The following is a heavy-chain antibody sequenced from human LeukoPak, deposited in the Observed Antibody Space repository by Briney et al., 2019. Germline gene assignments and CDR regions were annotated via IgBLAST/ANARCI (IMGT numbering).Heavy chain of an antibody. CDR3: AKEGAAADPTAYYYGMDV. CDR1: GFTFSSYA. Sequence: PGGSLRRSCAASGFTFSSYAMSWVRQAPGKGLEWVSAISGSGGSTYYADSVKGRFTISRDNSKNTLYLQMNSLRAEDTAVYYCAKEGAAADPTAYYYGMDVWGQGTTVTVSS. CDR2: ISGSGGST. V-gene: IGHV3-23*01. J-gene: IGHJ6*02. D-gene: IGHD6-13*01.